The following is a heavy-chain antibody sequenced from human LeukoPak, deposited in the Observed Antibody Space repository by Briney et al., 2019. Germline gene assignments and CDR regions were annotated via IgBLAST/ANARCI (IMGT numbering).Heavy chain of an antibody. J-gene: IGHJ4*02. CDR2: VYHSGST. Sequence: SETLSLTCTVSGGSFSSSSYYRGWVRQPPGKGLEWIGSVYHSGSTYYNPSLKSRVTISVDTSKNQFSLRVPSVTAADTAFYFCASSLTGYSSSWFLAYWGPGTLVTVSS. CDR1: GGSFSSSSYY. D-gene: IGHD6-13*01. CDR3: ASSLTGYSSSWFLAY. V-gene: IGHV4-39*01.